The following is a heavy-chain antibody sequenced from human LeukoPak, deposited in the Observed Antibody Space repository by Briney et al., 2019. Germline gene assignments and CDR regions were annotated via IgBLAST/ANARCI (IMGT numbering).Heavy chain of an antibody. CDR3: ASDSGGRRDAFNI. J-gene: IGHJ3*02. Sequence: PSQTLSLTCTVSGASISSGSYYWIWIRQAAEKGLEWIGRISTSGSPNYNPSLKSRVSISVDTSKNQFSLKLTSVTAADTAVYYCASDSGGRRDAFNIWGQGTMVTVSS. CDR2: ISTSGSP. V-gene: IGHV4-61*02. D-gene: IGHD2-8*02. CDR1: GASISSGSYY.